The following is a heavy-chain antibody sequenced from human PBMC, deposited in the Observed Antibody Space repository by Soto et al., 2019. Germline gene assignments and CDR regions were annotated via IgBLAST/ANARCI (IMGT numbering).Heavy chain of an antibody. Sequence: SLTLSLTCTVSGDSLSRSSYYWGWIRQPPGKGLEWIGSIYHSGSTYYNPSLKSRVTISVDRSKNQFSLKLSSVTAADTAVYYCARGPAFGRWGQGTLVTVSS. CDR3: ARGPAFGR. J-gene: IGHJ4*02. D-gene: IGHD3-3*01. V-gene: IGHV4-39*07. CDR2: IYHSGST. CDR1: GDSLSRSSYY.